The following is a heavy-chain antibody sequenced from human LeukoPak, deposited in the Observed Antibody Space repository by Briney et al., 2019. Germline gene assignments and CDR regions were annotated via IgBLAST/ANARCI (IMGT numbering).Heavy chain of an antibody. CDR1: GFTFSSYG. D-gene: IGHD3-10*01. CDR3: AKDLWWFGESPNVFDI. Sequence: GGTLRLSCAASGFTFSSYGMSWVRQAPGKGLEWVSAISGSGGSTYYADSVKGRFTISRDNSKNTLYLQMNSLRAEDTAVYYCAKDLWWFGESPNVFDIWGQGTMVTVSS. CDR2: ISGSGGST. V-gene: IGHV3-23*01. J-gene: IGHJ3*02.